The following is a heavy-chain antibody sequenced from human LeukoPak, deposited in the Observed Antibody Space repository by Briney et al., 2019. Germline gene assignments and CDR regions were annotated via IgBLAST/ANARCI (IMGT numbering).Heavy chain of an antibody. CDR1: GFTFSSYA. Sequence: GGSLRFSCAASGFTFSSYAMTWVRQAPGKGLEWVSAISGSSSNTYYADSVKGRFTISRDNSKNTLYLLINSLRADDTAVYYCARGNGDYAIHPDYWGQGTLVTVSS. V-gene: IGHV3-23*01. CDR2: ISGSSSNT. J-gene: IGHJ4*02. D-gene: IGHD4-17*01. CDR3: ARGNGDYAIHPDY.